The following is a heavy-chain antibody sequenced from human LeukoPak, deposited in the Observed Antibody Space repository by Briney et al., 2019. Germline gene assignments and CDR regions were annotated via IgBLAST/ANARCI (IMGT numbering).Heavy chain of an antibody. CDR2: IYYSGST. Sequence: SETLSLTCTVSGYSIRSGYYWGWIRQPPGKGLEWIGYIYYSGSTNYNPSLKSRVTISVDTSKNQFSLKLSSVTAADTAVYYCARGRTTVGKVYYFDYWGQGTLVTVSS. CDR3: ARGRTTVGKVYYFDY. V-gene: IGHV4-38-2*02. CDR1: GYSIRSGYY. J-gene: IGHJ4*02. D-gene: IGHD4-23*01.